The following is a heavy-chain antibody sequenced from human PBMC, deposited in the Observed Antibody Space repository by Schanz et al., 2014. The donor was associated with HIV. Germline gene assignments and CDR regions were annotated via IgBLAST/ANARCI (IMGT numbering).Heavy chain of an antibody. CDR3: ARDLVGTRGWFDP. Sequence: QVQLQQWGAGLLRPSETLSLTCAVYGGSFSGYYWTWIPQHPGKGLEWIGYSYYSGSTYYNPSLKGRVTISVDTSKNQFSLKLSSVTAADTAVYYCARDLVGTRGWFDPWGQGTLVTVSS. D-gene: IGHD2-2*01. CDR2: SYYSGST. V-gene: IGHV4-34*02. CDR1: GGSFSGYY. J-gene: IGHJ5*02.